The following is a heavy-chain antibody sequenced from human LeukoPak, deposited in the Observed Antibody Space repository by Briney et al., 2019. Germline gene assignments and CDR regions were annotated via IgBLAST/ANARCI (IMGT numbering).Heavy chain of an antibody. CDR3: AREVEWELLSSWFDP. J-gene: IGHJ5*02. V-gene: IGHV1-69*01. CDR2: IIPIFGTA. Sequence: SVKVSCKASGGTFSSYAISWVRQAPGQGLEWMGGIIPIFGTANYAQKFQGRVTFTADESTSTAYMELSSLRSEDTAVYYCAREVEWELLSSWFDPWGQGTLVTVSS. CDR1: GGTFSSYA. D-gene: IGHD1-26*01.